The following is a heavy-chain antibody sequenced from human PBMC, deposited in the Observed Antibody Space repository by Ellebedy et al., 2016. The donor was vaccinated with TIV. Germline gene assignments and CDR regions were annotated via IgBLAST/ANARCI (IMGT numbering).Heavy chain of an antibody. D-gene: IGHD6-13*01. J-gene: IGHJ4*02. V-gene: IGHV3-23*01. CDR3: ARDKPLLAAAGTLDY. CDR2: ISSTGSRT. Sequence: GESLKISCAASGFTFSSYAMSWVRQAPGKGLEWVSTISSTGSRTYYADSVEGRFIISRDNSKKTLYLQMNSLRAEDTAVYYCARDKPLLAAAGTLDYWGLGTLVTVSS. CDR1: GFTFSSYA.